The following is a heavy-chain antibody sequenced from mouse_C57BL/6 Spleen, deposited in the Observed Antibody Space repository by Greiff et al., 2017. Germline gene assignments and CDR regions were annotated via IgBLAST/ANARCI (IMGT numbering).Heavy chain of an antibody. CDR3: ARSAGSPWFAY. V-gene: IGHV1-82*01. J-gene: IGHJ3*01. CDR1: GYAFSSSW. Sequence: VQVVESGPELVKPGASVKISCKASGYAFSSSWMNWVKQRPGKGLEWIGRIYPGDGDTNYNGKFKGKATLTADKSSSTAYMQLSSLTSEDSAVYFCARSAGSPWFAYWGQGTLVTVSA. CDR2: IYPGDGDT.